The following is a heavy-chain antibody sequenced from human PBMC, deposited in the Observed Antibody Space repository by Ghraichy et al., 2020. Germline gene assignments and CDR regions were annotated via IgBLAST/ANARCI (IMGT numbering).Heavy chain of an antibody. CDR2: ISAYNGNT. J-gene: IGHJ4*02. CDR1: GYTFTSYG. V-gene: IGHV1-18*04. Sequence: ASVKVSCKASGYTFTSYGISWVRQAPGQGLEWMGWISAYNGNTNYAQKLQGRVTMTTDTSTSTAYMELRSLRSDDTAVYYCARQITSVVSRGYYFDYWGQGTLVTVSS. CDR3: ARQITSVVSRGYYFDY. D-gene: IGHD4-23*01.